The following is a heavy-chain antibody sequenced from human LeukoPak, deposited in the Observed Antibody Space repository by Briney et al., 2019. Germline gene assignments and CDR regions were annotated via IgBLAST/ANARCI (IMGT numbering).Heavy chain of an antibody. CDR3: ARGSSGYCSSTSCFPLDY. J-gene: IGHJ4*02. CDR2: INPNSGGT. CDR1: GYTFTGYY. V-gene: IGHV1-2*02. Sequence: GASVKVSCKASGYTFTGYYMHWVRQAPGQGLEWMGWINPNSGGTNYAQKFQGRVTMTRDTSISTAYMELSRLRSDDTAVYYCARGSSGYCSSTSCFPLDYWGQGTLVTVSS. D-gene: IGHD2-2*01.